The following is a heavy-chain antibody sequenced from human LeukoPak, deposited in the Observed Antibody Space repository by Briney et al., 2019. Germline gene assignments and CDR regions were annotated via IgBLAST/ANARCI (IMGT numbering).Heavy chain of an antibody. CDR3: ATFPDDVTTVTYFDY. V-gene: IGHV1-24*01. Sequence: GASVKVSCKVSVYTLTELSMHWVGQAPGKGLEWMGGFDTEDGETIYAQKFQGRVTMTEETSTDTAYMELSSLRYEDTAVYYCATFPDDVTTVTYFDYWGQGTLVSVSS. CDR2: FDTEDGET. J-gene: IGHJ4*02. D-gene: IGHD4-17*01. CDR1: VYTLTELS.